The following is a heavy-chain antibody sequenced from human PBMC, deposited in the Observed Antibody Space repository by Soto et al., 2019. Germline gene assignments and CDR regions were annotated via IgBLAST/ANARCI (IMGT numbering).Heavy chain of an antibody. D-gene: IGHD3-22*01. V-gene: IGHV1-69*13. CDR1: GGTFSSYA. J-gene: IGHJ4*02. Sequence: SVKVSCKASGGTFSSYAISWVRQAPGQGLEWMGGIIPIFGTANYAQKFQGRVTITADESTSTAYMELSSLRSEDTAVYYCAAGYYDSSGYYNYFDYWGQGTLVTVSS. CDR2: IIPIFGTA. CDR3: AAGYYDSSGYYNYFDY.